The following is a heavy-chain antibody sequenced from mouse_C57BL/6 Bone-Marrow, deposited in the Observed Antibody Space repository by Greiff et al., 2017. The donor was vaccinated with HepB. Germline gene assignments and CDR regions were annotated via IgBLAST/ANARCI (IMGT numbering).Heavy chain of an antibody. CDR3: ARVPIATVVAPFAY. J-gene: IGHJ3*01. V-gene: IGHV1-52*01. Sequence: QVQLQQPGAELVRPGSSVKLSCKASGYTFTSYWMHWVKQRPIQGLEWIGNIDPSDSETHYNQKFKDKATLTVDKSSSTAYMQLSSLTSEDSAVYYCARVPIATVVAPFAYWGQGTLVTVSA. D-gene: IGHD1-1*01. CDR2: IDPSDSET. CDR1: GYTFTSYW.